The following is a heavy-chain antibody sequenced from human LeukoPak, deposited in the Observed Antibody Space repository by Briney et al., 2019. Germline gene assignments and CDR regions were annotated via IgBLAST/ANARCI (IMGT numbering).Heavy chain of an antibody. CDR3: ARDLHSPNYYGSGSYPNYYGMDV. J-gene: IGHJ6*02. D-gene: IGHD3-10*01. Sequence: SETLSLTCTVSGGSISSGSYYWSWIRQPAGKGLEWIGRIYTSGSTNYNPSLKSRVTISIDMSKNQFSLKLSSVTAADTAVYYCARDLHSPNYYGSGSYPNYYGMDVWGQGTTVTVSS. CDR1: GGSISSGSYY. V-gene: IGHV4-61*02. CDR2: IYTSGST.